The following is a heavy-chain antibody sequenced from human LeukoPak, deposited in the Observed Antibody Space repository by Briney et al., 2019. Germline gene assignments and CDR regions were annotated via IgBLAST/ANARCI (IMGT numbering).Heavy chain of an antibody. J-gene: IGHJ4*02. Sequence: QAGGSLRLSCAASGFIFSSYGMHWVRQAPGKGPEWVAFTRYDGSDKYYADSVKGRFTISRDNSKNTLYLQMNSLRAEDTAVYYCARDPAAAGKGGNYWGQGTLVTVSS. CDR3: ARDPAAAGKGGNY. D-gene: IGHD6-13*01. CDR2: TRYDGSDK. V-gene: IGHV3-30*02. CDR1: GFIFSSYG.